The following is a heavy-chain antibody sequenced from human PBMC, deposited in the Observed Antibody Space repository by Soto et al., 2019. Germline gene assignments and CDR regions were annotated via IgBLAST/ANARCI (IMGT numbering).Heavy chain of an antibody. CDR3: AKDASEFGDYYFDS. Sequence: EVQLVESGGGLVQPGRSLRLSCEASGFTFDDHAMHWVRQAPGKGLEWVSMISWHSGSIGYADYVKGRFTMSRDNAKNSLYLRMSSLRHEDTAFYFCAKDASEFGDYYFDSWCQRTLGTVSS. J-gene: IGHJ4*02. CDR2: ISWHSGSI. CDR1: GFTFDDHA. V-gene: IGHV3-9*01. D-gene: IGHD4-17*01.